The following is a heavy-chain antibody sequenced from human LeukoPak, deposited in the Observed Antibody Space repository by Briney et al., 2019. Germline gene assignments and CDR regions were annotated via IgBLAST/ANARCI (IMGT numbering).Heavy chain of an antibody. J-gene: IGHJ4*02. CDR1: GGSISSYY. CDR2: IYTSGST. Sequence: KPSETLSLTCTVSGGSISSYYWSWIRQPAGKGLEWIGRIYTSGSTNYNPSLKSRVTISVDTSKNQFSLKLSSVTAADTAVYYCARIHDFWSGPNPATLDYWGQGTLVTVSS. CDR3: ARIHDFWSGPNPATLDY. D-gene: IGHD3-3*01. V-gene: IGHV4-4*07.